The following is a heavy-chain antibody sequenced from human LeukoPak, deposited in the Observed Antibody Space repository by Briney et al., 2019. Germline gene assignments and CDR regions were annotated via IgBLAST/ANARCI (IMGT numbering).Heavy chain of an antibody. CDR3: ARSAFHDRNGYYHDY. Sequence: GGSLRLSCAASGFTFSRYWIHWVRQAPGKGLVWVSRINPDGSTTTYADSVKGRFTISRDNAKNTLYLQMSSLRAEDTAVYYCARSAFHDRNGYYHDYWGQGTLVTVSS. J-gene: IGHJ4*01. D-gene: IGHD3-22*01. CDR1: GFTFSRYW. V-gene: IGHV3-74*01. CDR2: INPDGSTT.